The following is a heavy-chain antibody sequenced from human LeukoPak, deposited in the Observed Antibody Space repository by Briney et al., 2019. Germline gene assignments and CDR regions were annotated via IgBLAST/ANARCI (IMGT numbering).Heavy chain of an antibody. CDR2: INAGIGNT. V-gene: IGHV1-3*01. CDR3: ARTQGVYYGGNFGAFDI. J-gene: IGHJ3*02. Sequence: ASVNVSCKASGYTFTNYAIHWVRQAPGQRLEWMGWINAGIGNTKYSQKFQDRVAITRDTSASTAYMELSSLRSEDTSVYYCARTQGVYYGGNFGAFDIWGQGTMVTVSS. CDR1: GYTFTNYA. D-gene: IGHD4-23*01.